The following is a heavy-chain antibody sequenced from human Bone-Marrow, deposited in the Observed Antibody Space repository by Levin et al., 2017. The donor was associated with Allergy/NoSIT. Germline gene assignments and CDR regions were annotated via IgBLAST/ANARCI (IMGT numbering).Heavy chain of an antibody. Sequence: GESLKISCAASGFTFSDYYMSWIRQAPGKGLEWVSYISNSGSTIYYADSVKGRFTISRDNAKNSLYLQMNSLRAEDTAVYYCARDYHSRFDYWGQGTLVTVSS. CDR2: ISNSGSTI. CDR1: GFTFSDYY. J-gene: IGHJ4*02. CDR3: ARDYHSRFDY. D-gene: IGHD2-2*01. V-gene: IGHV3-11*01.